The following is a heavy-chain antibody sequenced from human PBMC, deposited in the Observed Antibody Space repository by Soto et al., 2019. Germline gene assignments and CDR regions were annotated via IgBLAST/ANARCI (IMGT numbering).Heavy chain of an antibody. Sequence: ASVKVSCKASGYTFTSYGIIWVRQAPGRGLEWMGWISAYNGNTNYAQKLQGRVTMTTDTSTSTAYMELRSLRSDDTAVYYCTTDQPEGYSSGWYTYYFDYWGQGTLVTVSS. V-gene: IGHV1-18*01. D-gene: IGHD6-19*01. CDR2: ISAYNGNT. CDR1: GYTFTSYG. CDR3: TTDQPEGYSSGWYTYYFDY. J-gene: IGHJ4*02.